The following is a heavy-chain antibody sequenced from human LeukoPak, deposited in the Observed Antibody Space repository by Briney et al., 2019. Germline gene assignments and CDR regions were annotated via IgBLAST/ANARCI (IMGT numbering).Heavy chain of an antibody. CDR2: ISAYNGNT. D-gene: IGHD2-21*02. CDR3: ARRGYCGGDCYIGDYYYYGMDV. J-gene: IGHJ6*02. V-gene: IGHV1-18*04. Sequence: GESLKISCKGSGYRFTSFWIGWVRQAPGQGLEWMGWISAYNGNTNYAQKLQGRVTMTTDTSTSTAYMELRSLRSDDTAVYYCARRGYCGGDCYIGDYYYYGMDVWGQGTTVTVSS. CDR1: GYRFTSFW.